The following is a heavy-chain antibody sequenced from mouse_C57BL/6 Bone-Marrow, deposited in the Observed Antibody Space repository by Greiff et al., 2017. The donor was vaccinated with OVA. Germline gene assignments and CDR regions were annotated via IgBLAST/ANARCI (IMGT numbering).Heavy chain of an antibody. Sequence: VQLQQSAAELVKPGASVKISCKASGYTFTSYWLHWVKQRPGQGLEWIGMIHPNSGSTNYNEKFKSKATLTVDQSSSTAYMQLSSLTSEDSAVYYCARSITTIVARYFDYWGQGTTLTVSS. D-gene: IGHD1-1*01. CDR2: IHPNSGST. J-gene: IGHJ2*01. V-gene: IGHV1-64*01. CDR1: GYTFTSYW. CDR3: ARSITTIVARYFDY.